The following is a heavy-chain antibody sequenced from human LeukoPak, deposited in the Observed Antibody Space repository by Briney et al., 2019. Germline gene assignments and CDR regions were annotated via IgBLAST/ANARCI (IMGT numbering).Heavy chain of an antibody. CDR3: ARDSVTDTMVRGVIRTRYYYGMDV. CDR1: GGSISSGDYY. Sequence: SETLSLTCTVSGGSISSGDYYWSWIRQPPGKGLEWIGYIYYSGSTYYNPSLKSRVTISVDTSKNQFSLKLSSVTAADTAVYYCARDSVTDTMVRGVIRTRYYYGMDVWGQGTTVTVS. J-gene: IGHJ6*02. CDR2: IYYSGST. V-gene: IGHV4-30-4*01. D-gene: IGHD3-10*01.